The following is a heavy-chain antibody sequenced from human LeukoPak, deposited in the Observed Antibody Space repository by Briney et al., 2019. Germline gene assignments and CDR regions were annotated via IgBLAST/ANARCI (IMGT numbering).Heavy chain of an antibody. CDR3: ARTIRGY. V-gene: IGHV3-7*01. CDR2: IKEDGSEK. D-gene: IGHD3-10*01. Sequence: GGSLRLSCAASGFTFSTHWMSWVRQAPGEGLEWVANIKEDGSEKYYVDSVKGRFTISRDNAKNSLYLQMNSLRAEDTAVYYCARTIRGYWGQGTLVTVSS. J-gene: IGHJ4*02. CDR1: GFTFSTHW.